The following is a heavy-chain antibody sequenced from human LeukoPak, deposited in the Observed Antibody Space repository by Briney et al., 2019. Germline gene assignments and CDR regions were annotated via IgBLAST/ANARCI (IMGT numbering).Heavy chain of an antibody. CDR1: GFTGTDNY. V-gene: IGHV3-21*04. Sequence: PGGSLRLSCAASGFTGTDNYISWVRQAPGKGLEWVSSISSSSSYIYYADSVKGRFTISRDNSKNTLYLQMNSLRAEDTAVYYCANNRLTLTVRMDYWGQGTLVTVSS. D-gene: IGHD3-9*01. CDR2: ISSSSSYI. CDR3: ANNRLTLTVRMDY. J-gene: IGHJ4*02.